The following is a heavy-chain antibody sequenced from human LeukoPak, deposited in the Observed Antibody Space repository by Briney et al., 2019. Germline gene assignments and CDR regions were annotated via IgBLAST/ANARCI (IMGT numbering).Heavy chain of an antibody. CDR1: GHTFTAYY. CDR2: INPNSGGT. CDR3: ASSIVATTRIDY. J-gene: IGHJ4*02. Sequence: ASVKVSCKASGHTFTAYYIHWVRQAPGQGLEWMGWINPNSGGTNYAQKFQGRVTMTRDTPISTAYMELSRLTSDDTAVYYCASSIVATTRIDYCGQGTLVTVSS. D-gene: IGHD5-12*01. V-gene: IGHV1-2*02.